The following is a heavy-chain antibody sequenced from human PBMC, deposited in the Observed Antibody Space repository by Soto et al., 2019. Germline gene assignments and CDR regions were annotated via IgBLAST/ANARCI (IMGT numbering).Heavy chain of an antibody. CDR3: ARDRTVTLFGDYAGYYFDY. CDR1: GYTFTSYG. J-gene: IGHJ4*03. CDR2: ISAYNGNT. D-gene: IGHD4-17*01. Sequence: QVQLVQSGAEVKKPGASVKVSCKASGYTFTSYGISWVRQAPGQVREWMGWISAYNGNTNYAQKLQGRVTMTTDTSTSKAYMELRSLRSDDTAVYYCARDRTVTLFGDYAGYYFDYCGDGILVTVSS. V-gene: IGHV1-18*01.